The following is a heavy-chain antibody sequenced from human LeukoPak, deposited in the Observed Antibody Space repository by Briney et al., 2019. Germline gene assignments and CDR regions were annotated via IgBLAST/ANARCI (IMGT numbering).Heavy chain of an antibody. Sequence: GGSLRLSCTASGFTFGDYVMSWVRQAPGKGLEWVGFIRSKAYGWTTKNAASVKGRFTISRDDSRSIAYLQMHSLKTEDTAVYYCTRRYTYDSSGYYYVRDAFDIWGQGTMVTVSS. V-gene: IGHV3-49*04. D-gene: IGHD3-22*01. CDR1: GFTFGDYV. CDR3: TRRYTYDSSGYYYVRDAFDI. CDR2: IRSKAYGWTT. J-gene: IGHJ3*02.